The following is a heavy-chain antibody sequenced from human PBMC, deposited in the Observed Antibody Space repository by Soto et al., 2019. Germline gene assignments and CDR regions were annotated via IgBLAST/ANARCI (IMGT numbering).Heavy chain of an antibody. CDR3: ARDSCCSSTSCYTCYYYYGMDV. CDR1: GYTLTSYG. Sequence: ASVKVSCKASGYTLTSYGISWVRQAPGQGLEWMGWISAYNGNTNYAQKLQGRVTMTTDTSTSTAYMELRSLRSDDTAVYYCARDSCCSSTSCYTCYYYYGMDVWGQGTTVTVSS. D-gene: IGHD2-2*02. CDR2: ISAYNGNT. V-gene: IGHV1-18*01. J-gene: IGHJ6*02.